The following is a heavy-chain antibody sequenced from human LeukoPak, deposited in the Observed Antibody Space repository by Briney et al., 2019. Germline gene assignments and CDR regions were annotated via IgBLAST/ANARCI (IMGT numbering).Heavy chain of an antibody. CDR2: INPNSGGT. CDR3: AREDYDFWSGSSGHYMDV. D-gene: IGHD3-3*01. CDR1: GYTFTGYY. Sequence: ASVKVSCKASGYTFTGYYMHWVRQAPGQGLEWMGWINPNSGGTNYAQKFQGRVTMTRDTPISTAYMELSRLRSDDTAVYYCAREDYDFWSGSSGHYMDVWGKGTTVTVSS. J-gene: IGHJ6*03. V-gene: IGHV1-2*02.